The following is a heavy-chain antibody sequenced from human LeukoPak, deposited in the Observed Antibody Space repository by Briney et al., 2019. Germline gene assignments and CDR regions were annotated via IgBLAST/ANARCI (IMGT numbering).Heavy chain of an antibody. D-gene: IGHD6-25*01. CDR1: GFTFSRYS. V-gene: IGHV3-21*01. CDR3: ASNSGYSSVPTGY. Sequence: GGSLRLSCAASGFTFSRYSMNWARQAPGKGLEWVSSISSTSTYTYYADSVKGRFTISRDNAKNSLYLQMNSLRAEDTAVYYCASNSGYSSVPTGYWGQGTLVTVSS. CDR2: ISSTSTYT. J-gene: IGHJ4*02.